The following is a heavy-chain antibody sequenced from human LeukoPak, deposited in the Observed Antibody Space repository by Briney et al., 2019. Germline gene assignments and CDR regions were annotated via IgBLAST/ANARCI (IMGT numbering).Heavy chain of an antibody. CDR1: GGTFSSYA. CDR2: IIPILGIA. V-gene: IGHV1-69*04. J-gene: IGHJ4*02. CDR3: TRDLYDSSGYYSLFDY. Sequence: GASVKVSCKASGGTFSSYAISWVRQAPGQGLEWMGRIIPILGIANYAQKFQGRVTITADKSTSTAYMELSSLRSEDTAVYYCTRDLYDSSGYYSLFDYWGQGTLVTVSS. D-gene: IGHD3-22*01.